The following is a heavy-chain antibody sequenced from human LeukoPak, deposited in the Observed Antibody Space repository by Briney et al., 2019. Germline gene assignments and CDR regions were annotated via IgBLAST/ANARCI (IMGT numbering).Heavy chain of an antibody. CDR3: ARGRSSSWFFDY. J-gene: IGHJ4*02. Sequence: GGSLRLSCAASGFTFSSYVMHWVRQAPGKGLEWVAVISYDGSNKYYADSVKGRFTISRDNSKNTLYLQMNSLRAEDTAVYYCARGRSSSWFFDYWGQGTLVTVSS. CDR2: ISYDGSNK. D-gene: IGHD6-13*01. CDR1: GFTFSSYV. V-gene: IGHV3-30*04.